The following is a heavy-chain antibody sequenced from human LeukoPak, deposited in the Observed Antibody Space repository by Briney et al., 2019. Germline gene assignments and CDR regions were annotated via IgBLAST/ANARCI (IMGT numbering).Heavy chain of an antibody. CDR2: INSDGSST. D-gene: IGHD3-3*01. CDR1: GFTFSSYW. Sequence: GGSLRLSCAASGFTFSSYWMHWVRQAPGKGLVWVSRINSDGSSTSYADSVKGRFTISRDNAKNTLYLQMNSLRAEDTAVYYCARWRDYDFWSGYYSPDYYYHYMDVWGKGTTVTVSS. V-gene: IGHV3-74*01. CDR3: ARWRDYDFWSGYYSPDYYYHYMDV. J-gene: IGHJ6*03.